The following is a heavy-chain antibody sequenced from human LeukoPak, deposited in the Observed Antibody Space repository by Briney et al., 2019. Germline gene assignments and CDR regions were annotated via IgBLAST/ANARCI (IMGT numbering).Heavy chain of an antibody. CDR2: ISSSSTTI. Sequence: GGSLRLSCAASGFTFSSYNMTWVRPAPGKGLEWVSYISSSSTTIYYADSVKGRFTISRDNAKNSLYLQMNSLRAEDTAVYYCASSYCSGGTCYSTGELDYWGQGTLVTVSS. CDR1: GFTFSSYN. CDR3: ASSYCSGGTCYSTGELDY. J-gene: IGHJ4*02. D-gene: IGHD2-15*01. V-gene: IGHV3-48*01.